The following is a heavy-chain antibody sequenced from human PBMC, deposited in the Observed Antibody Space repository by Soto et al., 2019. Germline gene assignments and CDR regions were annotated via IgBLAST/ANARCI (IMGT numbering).Heavy chain of an antibody. Sequence: QVQLVQSGAEVKKPGSSVKVSCKASGGTFSSYGLSGVRQAPGQGLEWMGGILPIYGITNYAQKFQGRVTITADKSTSTAYMELSSLRSEDSAVYYCASPLDYYDSSGYWNYWGQGTLVTVSS. CDR3: ASPLDYYDSSGYWNY. J-gene: IGHJ4*02. V-gene: IGHV1-69*17. CDR1: GGTFSSYG. D-gene: IGHD3-22*01. CDR2: ILPIYGIT.